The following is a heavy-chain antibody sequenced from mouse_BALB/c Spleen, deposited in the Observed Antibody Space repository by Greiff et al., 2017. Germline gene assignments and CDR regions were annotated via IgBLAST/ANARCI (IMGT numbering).Heavy chain of an antibody. CDR1: GFTFSDYY. Sequence: EVKLMESGGGLVKPGGSLKLSCAASGFTFSDYYLYWVRQTPETRLAWVATISDGGSYTYYPDSVKGRFTISRDNAKNNLYLQMSSLKSEDTAMYYCARSYGNYFDYWGQGTTLTVSS. CDR3: ARSYGNYFDY. D-gene: IGHD2-1*01. V-gene: IGHV5-4*02. J-gene: IGHJ2*01. CDR2: ISDGGSYT.